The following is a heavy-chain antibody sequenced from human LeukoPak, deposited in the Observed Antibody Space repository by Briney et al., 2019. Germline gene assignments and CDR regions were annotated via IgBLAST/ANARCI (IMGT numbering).Heavy chain of an antibody. V-gene: IGHV3-7*01. Sequence: PGGSLRLSCAASGFTFSSYWMSWVRQAPGKGLEWVASIKQDGSEKYYVDSVKGRFTISRDNAKNSLFLQTNSLRAEDTAVYYCARAAYGAWDYWGQGTLVTVSS. D-gene: IGHD4-17*01. CDR2: IKQDGSEK. CDR3: ARAAYGAWDY. J-gene: IGHJ4*02. CDR1: GFTFSSYW.